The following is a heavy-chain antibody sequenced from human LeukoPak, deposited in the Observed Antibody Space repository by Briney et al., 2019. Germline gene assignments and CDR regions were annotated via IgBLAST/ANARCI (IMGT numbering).Heavy chain of an antibody. J-gene: IGHJ6*02. Sequence: GGSLRLSCEASGLNFSSRWMNWVRQAPGQGLEWVASIKEDGSEKHYVDSVKGRFTISRDNGKNSLYLQMNSLRAEDTAVYYCARGPPFGVWGQGTTVTVSS. D-gene: IGHD3-16*01. CDR1: GLNFSSRW. CDR2: IKEDGSEK. V-gene: IGHV3-7*01. CDR3: ARGPPFGV.